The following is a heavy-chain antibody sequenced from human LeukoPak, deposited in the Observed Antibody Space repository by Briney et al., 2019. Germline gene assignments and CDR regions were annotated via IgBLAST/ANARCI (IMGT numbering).Heavy chain of an antibody. J-gene: IGHJ6*03. CDR2: ISSSSSYI. V-gene: IGHV3-21*04. CDR1: GFTLNTNY. Sequence: GGSLRLSCAASGFTLNTNYMNWVRQVPGKGLEWVSSISSSSSYIYYADSVKGRFTISRDNSKNTLYLQLNSLRVEDTAVYYCAKNRGAGSHYYYHMNVWGKGTTVTVSS. CDR3: AKNRGAGSHYYYHMNV. D-gene: IGHD1-26*01.